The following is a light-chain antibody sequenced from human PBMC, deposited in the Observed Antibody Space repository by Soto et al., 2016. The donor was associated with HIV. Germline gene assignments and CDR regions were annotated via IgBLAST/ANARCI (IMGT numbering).Light chain of an antibody. J-gene: IGKJ1*01. CDR1: QSISSW. CDR3: QQYNSYRT. Sequence: DVQMTQSPSTLSASVGDRVTFTCRASQSISSWLAWYQLKPGKAPKLLIYKASNLETGVPSRFSGSGSGTEFTLTISSLQPDDFATYYCQQYNSYRTFGQGTKVEIK. CDR2: KAS. V-gene: IGKV1-5*03.